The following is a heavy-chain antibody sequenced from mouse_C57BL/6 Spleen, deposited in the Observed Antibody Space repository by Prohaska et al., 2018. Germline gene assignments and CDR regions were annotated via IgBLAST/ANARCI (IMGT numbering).Heavy chain of an antibody. CDR1: GYTFTSYG. J-gene: IGHJ3*01. CDR2: IYPRSGNT. V-gene: IGHV1-81*01. CDR3: AREDGYYPH. Sequence: QQSGAELARPGASVKLSCKASGYTFTSYGISWVKQRTGQGLEWIGEIYPRSGNTYYNEKVKGKATLTADISSSTAYIELRSLTSEDSAVYFCAREDGYYPHWGQGTLVTVSA. D-gene: IGHD2-3*01.